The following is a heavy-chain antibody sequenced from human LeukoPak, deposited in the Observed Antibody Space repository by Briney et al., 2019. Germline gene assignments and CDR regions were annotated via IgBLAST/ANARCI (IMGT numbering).Heavy chain of an antibody. CDR1: GFTFSDYY. V-gene: IGHV3-11*01. D-gene: IGHD3-22*01. Sequence: KSGGSLRLSCAASGFTFSDYYMSWIRQAPGRGLEWVSYISSSGSTTYYADSVEGRFTISRDNAKNSLYLQMNSLRAEDTAVYYCARDMSDYDSSGYDNWGQGTLVTVSS. CDR2: ISSSGSTT. CDR3: ARDMSDYDSSGYDN. J-gene: IGHJ4*02.